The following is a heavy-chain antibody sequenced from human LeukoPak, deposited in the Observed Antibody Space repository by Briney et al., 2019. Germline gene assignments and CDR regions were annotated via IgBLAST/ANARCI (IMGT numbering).Heavy chain of an antibody. V-gene: IGHV4-59*01. Sequence: PSETLSLTCTVSGGSISSYYWSWIRQPPGKGLEWIGYIYYSGSTNYNPSLKSRVTISVDTSKNQFSLKLSSVTAADTAVYYCAREGDCTNGVCHDAFDIWGQGTMVTVSS. CDR2: IYYSGST. CDR1: GGSISSYY. CDR3: AREGDCTNGVCHDAFDI. J-gene: IGHJ3*02. D-gene: IGHD2-8*01.